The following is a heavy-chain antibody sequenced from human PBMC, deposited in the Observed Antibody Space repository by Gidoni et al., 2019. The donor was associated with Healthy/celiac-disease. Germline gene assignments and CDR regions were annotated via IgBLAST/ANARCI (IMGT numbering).Heavy chain of an antibody. CDR2: ISYDGSNK. J-gene: IGHJ4*02. CDR1: GFPFSSYG. Sequence: QVQLVESGGGVVQPGRSLRLSCAASGFPFSSYGMHWVRQAPGKGLEWVAVISYDGSNKYYADSVKGRFTISRDNSKNTLYLQMNSLRAEDTAVYYCAKSGGDYYDSSGYYLLGYWGQGTLVTVSS. V-gene: IGHV3-30*18. D-gene: IGHD3-22*01. CDR3: AKSGGDYYDSSGYYLLGY.